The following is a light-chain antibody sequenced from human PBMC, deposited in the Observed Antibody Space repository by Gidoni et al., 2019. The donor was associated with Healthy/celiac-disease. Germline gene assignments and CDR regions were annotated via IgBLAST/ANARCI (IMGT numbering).Light chain of an antibody. CDR2: AAS. CDR1: QSSSSY. CDR3: QQSYSTPRT. J-gene: IGKJ4*01. Sequence: IQITQSPSSLSASVGDRVTITCRASQSSSSYLKWYQQKPGKAPKLLIYAASSLKSGVPSRFSGSGSGKYFTPTSSSLQHEDSANYYCQQSYSTPRTFGGGTKVEIK. V-gene: IGKV1-39*01.